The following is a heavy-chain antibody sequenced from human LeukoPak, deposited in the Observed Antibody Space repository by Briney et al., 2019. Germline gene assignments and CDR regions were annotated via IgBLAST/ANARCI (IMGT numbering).Heavy chain of an antibody. CDR3: ARQRGYCSSTSCYNWFDP. CDR2: INHSGSN. Sequence: SETLSLTCAVYGGSFSGYYWSWIRQPPGKGMEWIGEINHSGSNNYNPSLKSRVTISVDTSKNQFSLKVSSVTAADTAVYYCARQRGYCSSTSCYNWFDPWGQGTLVTVSS. D-gene: IGHD2-2*01. J-gene: IGHJ5*02. CDR1: GGSFSGYY. V-gene: IGHV4-34*01.